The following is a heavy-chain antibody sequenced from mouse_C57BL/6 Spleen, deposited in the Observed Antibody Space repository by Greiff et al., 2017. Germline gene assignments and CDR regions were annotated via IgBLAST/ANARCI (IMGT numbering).Heavy chain of an antibody. CDR3: ARGDYYGNYGAMDY. CDR1: GYAFSSSW. V-gene: IGHV1-82*01. Sequence: QVQLQQSGPELVKPGASVKISCKASGYAFSSSWMNWVKQRPGKGLEWIGRIYPGDGDTNYNGKFKGKATLTADKSSSTAYMQLSSLTSEDAAVYFGARGDYYGNYGAMDYWGQGTSVTVSS. CDR2: IYPGDGDT. J-gene: IGHJ4*01. D-gene: IGHD2-1*01.